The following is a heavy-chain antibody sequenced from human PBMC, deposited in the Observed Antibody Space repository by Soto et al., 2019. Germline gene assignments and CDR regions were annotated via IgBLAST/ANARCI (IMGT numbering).Heavy chain of an antibody. CDR2: ISHSGST. V-gene: IGHV4-31*03. CDR1: GGSISSAAYY. CDR3: ARVYTYGSNFFDC. J-gene: IGHJ4*02. Sequence: QVQLQESGPGLVKPSQTLSLTCTVSGGSISSAAYYWSWIRQHPGKGLEWIGYISHSGSTYYTPSLKRRVIISAATSKTQFSLNLTSVTAADTAVYYCARVYTYGSNFFDCWGQGALVTVSS. D-gene: IGHD5-18*01.